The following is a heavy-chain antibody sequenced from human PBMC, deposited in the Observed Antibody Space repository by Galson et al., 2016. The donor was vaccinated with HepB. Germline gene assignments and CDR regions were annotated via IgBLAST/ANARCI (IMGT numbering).Heavy chain of an antibody. CDR3: ARVELYCICGKCYDYYGMDV. D-gene: IGHD2-15*01. V-gene: IGHV1-2*02. Sequence: SVKVSCKASGYTFTGYYMHWVRQAPGQGVEWMGWINPNSGGTNYAQKFQGRVTMSRDTSISTAYMELRRLRSDDTAVYYCARVELYCICGKCYDYYGMDVWGNGTTVTISS. J-gene: IGHJ6*04. CDR1: GYTFTGYY. CDR2: INPNSGGT.